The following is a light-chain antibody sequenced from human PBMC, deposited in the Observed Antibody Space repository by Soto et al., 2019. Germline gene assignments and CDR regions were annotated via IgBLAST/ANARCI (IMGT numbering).Light chain of an antibody. V-gene: IGKV1-12*01. Sequence: DIQMTQSPSSVSASVGDRVTITCRASQGISSWLAWYQQKPGKAPKLLIYAASSLQSGVPARFSGSGSGTEFTLTISSLQSEDFAVYYCQQYNNWPRTFGQGTKVDTK. CDR1: QGISSW. J-gene: IGKJ1*01. CDR3: QQYNNWPRT. CDR2: AAS.